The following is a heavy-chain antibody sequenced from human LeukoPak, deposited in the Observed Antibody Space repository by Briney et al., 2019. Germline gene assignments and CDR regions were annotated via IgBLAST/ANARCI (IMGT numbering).Heavy chain of an antibody. CDR3: ARGGFYGHPFDF. Sequence: PSETLSLTCTASGVSISDSIYYWGWLRQPPGKGLEWIGSIYYGGTTYYSPSFESIVTISVDTSNNQVSLNLNSVTAADTAIYFCARGGFYGHPFDFGGQGTLVTVSS. CDR2: IYYGGTT. J-gene: IGHJ4*02. V-gene: IGHV4-39*07. D-gene: IGHD3-10*01. CDR1: GVSISDSIYY.